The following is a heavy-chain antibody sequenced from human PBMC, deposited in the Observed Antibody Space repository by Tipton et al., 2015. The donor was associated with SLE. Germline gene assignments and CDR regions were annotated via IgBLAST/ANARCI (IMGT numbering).Heavy chain of an antibody. CDR2: IYTSGST. CDR3: ARDKEGYSSSWYYFDY. D-gene: IGHD6-13*01. CDR1: GGSFNGYY. V-gene: IGHV4-4*08. Sequence: TLSLTCAVYGGSFNGYYWSWIRQPPGKGLEWIGHIYTSGSTNYNPSPQSRVTISVDTSKNQFSLKLSSVTAADTAVYYCARDKEGYSSSWYYFDYWGQGTLVTVSS. J-gene: IGHJ4*02.